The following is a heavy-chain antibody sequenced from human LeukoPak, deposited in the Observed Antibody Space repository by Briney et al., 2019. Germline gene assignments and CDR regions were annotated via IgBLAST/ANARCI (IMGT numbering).Heavy chain of an antibody. J-gene: IGHJ4*02. CDR1: GFTFDDYA. Sequence: GGSLRLSCAASGFTFDDYAMHWVRQAPGKGLEWVSGISWNSGSIGYADSVKGRFTISRDNAKNSLYLQMISLRAEDTAVYYCATMSSGTIDYWGQGTLVTVSS. D-gene: IGHD6-19*01. CDR2: ISWNSGSI. V-gene: IGHV3-9*01. CDR3: ATMSSGTIDY.